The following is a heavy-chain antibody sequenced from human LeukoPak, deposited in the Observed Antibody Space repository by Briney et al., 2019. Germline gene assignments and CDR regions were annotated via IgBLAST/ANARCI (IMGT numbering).Heavy chain of an antibody. CDR2: IYYSGST. V-gene: IGHV4-59*08. Sequence: SETLSLTCTVSGGSISSYYWSWIRQPPGKGLEWIGYIYYSGSTNYNPSLKSRVTISVDTSKNQFSLKLSSVTAADTAVYYCASHEGWYRLGWFDPWGQGTLVTVSS. J-gene: IGHJ5*02. D-gene: IGHD6-19*01. CDR3: ASHEGWYRLGWFDP. CDR1: GGSISSYY.